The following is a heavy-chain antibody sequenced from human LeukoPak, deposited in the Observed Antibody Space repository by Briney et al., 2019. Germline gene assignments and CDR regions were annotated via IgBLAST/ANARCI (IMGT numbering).Heavy chain of an antibody. J-gene: IGHJ4*02. CDR2: IYYSGST. Sequence: SETLSLTCTVSGGSISSSSYYWGWIRQPPGKGLEWIGTIYYSGSTYYNPSLKSRVTISVDTSKNQFSLKLSSVTAADTAVYYCANRAVVADLDYFDYWGQGSQVTVSS. D-gene: IGHD2-15*01. CDR3: ANRAVVADLDYFDY. V-gene: IGHV4-39*01. CDR1: GGSISSSSYY.